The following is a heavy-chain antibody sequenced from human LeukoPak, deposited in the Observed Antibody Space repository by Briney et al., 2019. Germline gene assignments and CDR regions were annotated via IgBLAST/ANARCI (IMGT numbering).Heavy chain of an antibody. CDR3: ARVLRSLRFLEWVRPRFDP. V-gene: IGHV4-39*07. CDR1: GGSISSSSYY. D-gene: IGHD3-3*01. CDR2: IYYSGST. Sequence: PSETLSLTCTVSGGSISSSSYYWGWIRQPPGKGLEWIGSIYYSGSTYYNPSLKSRVTISVDKSKNQFSLKLSSVTAADTAVYYCARVLRSLRFLEWVRPRFDPWGQGTLVTVSS. J-gene: IGHJ5*02.